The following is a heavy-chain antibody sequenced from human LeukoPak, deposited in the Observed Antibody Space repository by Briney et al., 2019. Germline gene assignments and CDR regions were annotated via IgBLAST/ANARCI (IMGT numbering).Heavy chain of an antibody. V-gene: IGHV4-4*07. CDR2: IYTSGTT. CDR1: GGSISSYY. CDR3: ARGYYFGLDV. Sequence: SETLSLTCTVSGGSISSYYWSWIRQPAGKGLEWIGRIYTSGTTNSNPSLKSRVAMSIDTSKKQVSLRLNSVTPTDTAVYYCARGYYFGLDVWGLGTTVTVSS. J-gene: IGHJ6*02.